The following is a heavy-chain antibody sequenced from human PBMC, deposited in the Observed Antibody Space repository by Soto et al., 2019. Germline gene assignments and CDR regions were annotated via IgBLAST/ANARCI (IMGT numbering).Heavy chain of an antibody. V-gene: IGHV1-69*02. Sequence: QVQLVQSGAEVKKPGSSVKVSCKASGGTFSRYTISWVRQAPGQGLEWMGRIIPILDIPNYAQNFQGRVTIPAAKSTSTAYMELSSLRSDDTAVYYCASHFTGVLVLGASPPGGDNYGWDVWGQGTTVTVSS. J-gene: IGHJ6*02. CDR1: GGTFSRYT. CDR2: IIPILDIP. D-gene: IGHD2-15*01. CDR3: ASHFTGVLVLGASPPGGDNYGWDV.